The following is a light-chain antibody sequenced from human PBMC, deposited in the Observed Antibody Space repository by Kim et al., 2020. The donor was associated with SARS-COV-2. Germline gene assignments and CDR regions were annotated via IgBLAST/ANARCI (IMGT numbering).Light chain of an antibody. CDR3: QQYDNLPSST. CDR1: QDISNY. CDR2: DAS. J-gene: IGKJ3*01. Sequence: DIQMTQSPSSLSASVGYRVTITCQASQDISNYLNWYQQKPGKAPKLLLYDASNLETAVPSRFSGSGSGTDFTFTISSLQPEDIATYYCQQYDNLPSSTFGPGTKVDL. V-gene: IGKV1-33*01.